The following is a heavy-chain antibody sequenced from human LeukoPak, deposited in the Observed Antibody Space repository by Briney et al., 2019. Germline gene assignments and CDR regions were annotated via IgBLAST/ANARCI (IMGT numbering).Heavy chain of an antibody. Sequence: PSETLSLTCTVSGGSISSSSYYWGWIRQPPGKGLEWIGSIYYSGSTYYNPSLKSRVTISVDTSKNQFSLKLSSVTAADTAVYYCAGFRYSSRYNWFDPWGQGTLVTVSS. CDR1: GGSISSSSYY. D-gene: IGHD6-13*01. CDR3: AGFRYSSRYNWFDP. J-gene: IGHJ5*02. CDR2: IYYSGST. V-gene: IGHV4-39*07.